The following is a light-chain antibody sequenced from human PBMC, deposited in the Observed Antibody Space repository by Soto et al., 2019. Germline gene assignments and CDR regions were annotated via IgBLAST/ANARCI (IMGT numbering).Light chain of an antibody. CDR3: QHYGSSRWT. J-gene: IGKJ1*01. CDR2: GAS. V-gene: IGKV3-20*01. CDR1: QSVSSSY. Sequence: IVLTQSPGTMPLSPGERATLSCRASQSVSSSYLAWYQQKPGQAPRLLIYGASSRATGIPDRFSGSGSGTDFTLTISRLEPEDFAVYYCQHYGSSRWTFGQGTKVDIK.